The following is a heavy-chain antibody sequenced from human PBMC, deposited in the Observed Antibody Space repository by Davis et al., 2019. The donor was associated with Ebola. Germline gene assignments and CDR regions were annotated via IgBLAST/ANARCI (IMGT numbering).Heavy chain of an antibody. D-gene: IGHD5-18*01. V-gene: IGHV3-48*01. CDR3: ARDLEIWNLIRGYSAGFDY. Sequence: GESLKISCAASGFTFSSYSMNWVRQAPGKGLEWVSYISSSSTTISYADSVKGRFTISRDNAKNSLYLQMNSLRAEDTAVYYCARDLEIWNLIRGYSAGFDYWGQGTLVTVSS. CDR2: ISSSSTTI. CDR1: GFTFSSYS. J-gene: IGHJ4*02.